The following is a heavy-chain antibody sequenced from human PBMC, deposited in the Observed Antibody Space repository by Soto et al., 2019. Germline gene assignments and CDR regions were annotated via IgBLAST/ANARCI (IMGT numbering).Heavy chain of an antibody. J-gene: IGHJ4*02. CDR2: ISAHNGNT. CDR1: GYAFTTYG. Sequence: QVHLVQSGAEVKKPGASVKVSCQGSGYAFTTYGITWVRQAPGQGLEWMGWISAHNGNTNYAQKLQGRVTETRDTSTRTAYMELRRLRYDDTAVYYCARGRYGDYWGQGALVTVSS. D-gene: IGHD1-1*01. V-gene: IGHV1-18*01. CDR3: ARGRYGDY.